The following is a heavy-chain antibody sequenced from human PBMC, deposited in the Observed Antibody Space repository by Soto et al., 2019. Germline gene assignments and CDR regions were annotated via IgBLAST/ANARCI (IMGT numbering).Heavy chain of an antibody. CDR2: IYYSGST. CDR3: ARIIPRHYFDY. Sequence: QVQLQESGPGLVKPSQTLSLTCTVSGGSISSGGYYWSWIRQHPGKGLEWIGYIYYSGSTYYNPSLKSRVPISVDTSKNQFSLKLSSVTAADTAVYSCARIIPRHYFDYWGQGTLVTVSS. J-gene: IGHJ4*02. CDR1: GGSISSGGYY. V-gene: IGHV4-31*03.